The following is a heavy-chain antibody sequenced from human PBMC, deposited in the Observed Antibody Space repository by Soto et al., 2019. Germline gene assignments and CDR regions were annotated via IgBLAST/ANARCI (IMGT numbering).Heavy chain of an antibody. CDR1: GFSFSGYS. CDR2: ISSSASHI. J-gene: IGHJ5*02. Sequence: EVQLVESGGGLVKPGGSLRLSCAASGFSFSGYSMTWVRQAPGKGLEWVSYISSSASHINYADSVKGRFTISRDNAKKSLYLQMNSLRAEDTAVYYCARGYTGYCSGGTCYWFDPWGQGPLVTVSS. D-gene: IGHD2-15*01. V-gene: IGHV3-21*05. CDR3: ARGYTGYCSGGTCYWFDP.